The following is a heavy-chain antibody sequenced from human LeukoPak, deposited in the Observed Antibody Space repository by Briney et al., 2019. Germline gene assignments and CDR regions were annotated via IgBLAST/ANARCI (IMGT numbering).Heavy chain of an antibody. CDR1: GGSFSGYY. CDR3: ARRVTTAVDP. Sequence: PSETLSLTCAVYGGSFSGYYWSWIRQPPGKGLEWIGEINHSGSTNYNPSLKSRVTISVDTSKNQFSLKLSSVTAADTAVYYCARRVTTAVDPWGQGTLVTVSS. D-gene: IGHD4-17*01. J-gene: IGHJ5*02. CDR2: INHSGST. V-gene: IGHV4-34*01.